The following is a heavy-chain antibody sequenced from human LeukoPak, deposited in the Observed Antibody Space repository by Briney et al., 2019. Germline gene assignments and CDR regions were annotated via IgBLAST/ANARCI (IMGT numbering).Heavy chain of an antibody. Sequence: GGSLRLSCAASGFAFRTYAMTWVRQAPARGLEWVAAISGRGDSTYYADSAEGRFTISRDNPKNTLYLQMNSLRAEDTAVYYCARTRYCGDGFYPWDFHYWGQGTPVTVSS. CDR2: ISGRGDST. D-gene: IGHD2-21*02. V-gene: IGHV3-23*01. CDR3: ARTRYCGDGFYPWDFHY. J-gene: IGHJ4*02. CDR1: GFAFRTYA.